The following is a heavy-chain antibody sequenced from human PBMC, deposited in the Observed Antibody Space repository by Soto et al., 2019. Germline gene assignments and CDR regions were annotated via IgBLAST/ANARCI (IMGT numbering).Heavy chain of an antibody. CDR3: AKNNYYDSSGYYYGGLDAFDI. J-gene: IGHJ3*02. CDR1: GGSISSSNW. Sequence: SETLSLTCAVSGGSISSSNWWSWVRQPPGKGLEWIGEIYHSGSTNYNPSLKSRVTISVDKSKNQFSLKLSSVTAADTAVYYCAKNNYYDSSGYYYGGLDAFDIWGQGTMVT. V-gene: IGHV4-4*02. D-gene: IGHD3-22*01. CDR2: IYHSGST.